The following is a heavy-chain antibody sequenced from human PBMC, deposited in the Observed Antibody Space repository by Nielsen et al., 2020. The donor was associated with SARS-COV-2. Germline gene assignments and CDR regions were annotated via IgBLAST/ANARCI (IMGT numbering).Heavy chain of an antibody. Sequence: SETLSLICTVSGGSISSYYWSWIRQPPGKGLEWIGYIYYSGSTNYNPSLKSRVTISVDTSKNQFSLKLSSVTAADTAVYYCARTGTMSPYNWFDPWGQGTLVTVSS. D-gene: IGHD1-1*01. J-gene: IGHJ5*02. CDR3: ARTGTMSPYNWFDP. V-gene: IGHV4-59*13. CDR1: GGSISSYY. CDR2: IYYSGST.